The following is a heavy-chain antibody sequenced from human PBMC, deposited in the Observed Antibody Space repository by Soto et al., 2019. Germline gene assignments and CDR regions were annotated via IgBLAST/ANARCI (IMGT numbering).Heavy chain of an antibody. V-gene: IGHV3-30*18. D-gene: IGHD2-15*01. J-gene: IGHJ4*02. CDR2: ISYDGSNK. CDR1: GFTFSSYG. Sequence: QVQLVESGGGVVQPGRSLRLSCAASGFTFSSYGMHWVRQAQGKGLEWVAVISYDGSNKYYADSVKGRFTISRDNSKNTLYLQMNSLRAEDTAVYYCAKSRYCSGGSCSYYFDYWGQGTLVTVSS. CDR3: AKSRYCSGGSCSYYFDY.